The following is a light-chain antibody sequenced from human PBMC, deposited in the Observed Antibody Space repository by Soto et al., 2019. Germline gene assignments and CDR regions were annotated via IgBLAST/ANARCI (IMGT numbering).Light chain of an antibody. J-gene: IGLJ3*02. V-gene: IGLV1-44*01. CDR2: SNN. CDR3: STWDDSLNGPV. Sequence: QSVLTQPPSASGTPGQTVTISCSGGTSNIGTNSIAWYQHLPGTAPKLLLFSNNQRPSGVPDRFSGSKSGTSASLAISGLQSDDETDYFCSTWDDSLNGPVFGGGTKVTVL. CDR1: TSNIGTNS.